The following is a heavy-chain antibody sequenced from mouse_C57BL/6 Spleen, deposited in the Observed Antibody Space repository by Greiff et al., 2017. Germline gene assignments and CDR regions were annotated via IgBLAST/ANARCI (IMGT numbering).Heavy chain of an antibody. V-gene: IGHV1-52*01. CDR3: ARSFITTVKGGYFDY. Sequence: QVQLQQPGAELVRPGSSVKLSCKASGYTFTSYWMHWVKQRPIQGLEWIGNIDPSDSETHYNQKFKDKATLTVDKSSSTAYMQLSSLTSENSAVYYGARSFITTVKGGYFDYWGQGTTLTVSS. CDR2: IDPSDSET. J-gene: IGHJ2*01. CDR1: GYTFTSYW. D-gene: IGHD1-1*01.